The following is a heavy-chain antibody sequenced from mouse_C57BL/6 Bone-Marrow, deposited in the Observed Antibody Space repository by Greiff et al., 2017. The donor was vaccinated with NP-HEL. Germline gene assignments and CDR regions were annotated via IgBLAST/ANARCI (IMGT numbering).Heavy chain of an antibody. CDR1: GFTFSSYA. Sequence: EVMLVESGGGLVKPGGSLKLSCAASGFTFSSYAMSWVRQTPEKRLEWVATISAGGSYTYYPDNVKGRFTFSRDNAKNNLYLQMSHLKSEDTAMYYCARVTTVVAKGYFDVWGTGTTVTVSS. V-gene: IGHV5-4*03. D-gene: IGHD1-1*01. J-gene: IGHJ1*03. CDR3: ARVTTVVAKGYFDV. CDR2: ISAGGSYT.